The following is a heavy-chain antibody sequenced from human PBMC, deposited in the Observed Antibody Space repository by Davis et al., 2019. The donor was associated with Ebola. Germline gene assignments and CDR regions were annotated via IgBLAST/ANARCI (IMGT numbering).Heavy chain of an antibody. CDR3: AKEGLGSGSFDY. D-gene: IGHD6-19*01. V-gene: IGHV3-21*04. J-gene: IGHJ4*02. CDR1: GFTFSSYS. Sequence: GGSLRLSCAASGFTFSSYSMNWVRQAPGKGLEWVSSISSSSSYIYYADSVKGRFTISRDNSKNTLYLQMNSLRAEDTAVYYCAKEGLGSGSFDYWGQGTLVTVSS. CDR2: ISSSSSYI.